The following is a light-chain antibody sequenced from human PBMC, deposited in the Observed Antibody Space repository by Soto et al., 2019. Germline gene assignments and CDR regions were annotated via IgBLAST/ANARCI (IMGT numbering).Light chain of an antibody. CDR3: CSYAGSYTEV. V-gene: IGLV2-11*01. J-gene: IGLJ1*01. Sequence: QSALTQPRSVSGSPGQSVTISCTGTSSDVGGYNYVSWYQQHPGKAPKLMIYDVSKRPSGVPDRFSGSKSGNTASLTISGLQAEDEADYYCCSYAGSYTEVFGPGTKVIVL. CDR2: DVS. CDR1: SSDVGGYNY.